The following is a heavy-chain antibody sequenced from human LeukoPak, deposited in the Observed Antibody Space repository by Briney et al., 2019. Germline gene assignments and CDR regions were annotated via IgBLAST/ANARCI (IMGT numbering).Heavy chain of an antibody. CDR3: ARGGRNYLDY. V-gene: IGHV1-18*01. J-gene: IGHJ4*01. CDR1: GYTFTDYT. D-gene: IGHD3-16*01. Sequence: GASVKVSCKTSGYTFTDYTLTWVRQAPGQGLEWMGWISPYTGDTKYAESLQDRFTMTTDTSTNTAYLDLRGLTSDDTAIHYWARGGRNYLDYWGQGTLVTVSS. CDR2: ISPYTGDT.